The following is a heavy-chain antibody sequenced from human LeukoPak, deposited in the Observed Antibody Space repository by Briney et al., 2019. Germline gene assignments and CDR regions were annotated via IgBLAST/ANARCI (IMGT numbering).Heavy chain of an antibody. V-gene: IGHV3-7*01. CDR2: IKQDGSEK. CDR1: GFTFSSYL. D-gene: IGHD4/OR15-4a*01. Sequence: GGSLRLSCAASGFTFSSYLMSWVRQAPGKGLEWVANIKQDGSEKYYVDSVKGRFTISRDNAKNSLYLQLNSLRVEDTAVYYCRSGGAAPGAFDNWGQGTLVTVSP. CDR3: RSGGAAPGAFDN. J-gene: IGHJ4*02.